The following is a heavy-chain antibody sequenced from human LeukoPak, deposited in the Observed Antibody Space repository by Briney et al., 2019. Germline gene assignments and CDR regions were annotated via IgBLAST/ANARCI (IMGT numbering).Heavy chain of an antibody. CDR1: GFTFSSYG. Sequence: PGGSLRLSCAASGFTFSSYGMHWVRQAPGKGLEWVAVISYDGSNKYYADSVKGRFTISRDNSKNTLYLQMNSLRAEDTAVYYCAKEYSGYDYYYYYMDVWGKGNTVTVSS. CDR3: AKEYSGYDYYYYYMDV. J-gene: IGHJ6*03. CDR2: ISYDGSNK. V-gene: IGHV3-30*18. D-gene: IGHD5-12*01.